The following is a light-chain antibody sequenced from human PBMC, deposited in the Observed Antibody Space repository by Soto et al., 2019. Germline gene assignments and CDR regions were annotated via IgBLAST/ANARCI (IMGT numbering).Light chain of an antibody. CDR2: DAS. Sequence: EIVLTQFPATLSLFPGETATLSCRASQTVGTYLAWYQQKPGQAPRLLISDASNRATGVPTRFRGGGSGTCFFLTISSREPEDFGVFFCQQRNNWPRITFGQGTRLEIK. CDR1: QTVGTY. J-gene: IGKJ5*01. CDR3: QQRNNWPRIT. V-gene: IGKV3-11*01.